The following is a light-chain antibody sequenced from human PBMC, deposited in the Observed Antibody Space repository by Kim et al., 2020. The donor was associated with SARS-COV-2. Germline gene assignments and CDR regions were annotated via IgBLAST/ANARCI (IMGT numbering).Light chain of an antibody. J-gene: IGKJ4*01. CDR1: QDISNY. V-gene: IGKV1-33*01. Sequence: DIHFPQSPSTLSASVGYRVTITCQASQDISNYLNWYQQKPGKVPKVLIYGASNMETGGPSRFSGSGSGTDFTFTISSLQPEDIATYYCQHYDNLPFGGGTKVDIK. CDR2: GAS. CDR3: QHYDNLP.